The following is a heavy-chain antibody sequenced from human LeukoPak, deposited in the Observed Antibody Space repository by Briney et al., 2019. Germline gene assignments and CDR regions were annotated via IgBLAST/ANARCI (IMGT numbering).Heavy chain of an antibody. V-gene: IGHV3-53*01. CDR2: IYSGGST. D-gene: IGHD3-9*01. Sequence: GGSLRLSCAASGFTVSSNYMSWVRQAPGKGLEWVSVIYSGGSTYYADSVKGRFTISRDNSKNTLYLQMNSLRAEDTAVYYCAKGDYYDILTGYSTYWGQGTLVTVSS. CDR3: AKGDYYDILTGYSTY. CDR1: GFTVSSNY. J-gene: IGHJ4*02.